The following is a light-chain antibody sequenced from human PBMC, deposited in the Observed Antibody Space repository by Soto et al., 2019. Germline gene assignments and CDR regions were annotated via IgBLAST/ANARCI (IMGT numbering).Light chain of an antibody. Sequence: EIVWTQSPGTLSLSPGERATLSCRASQSVDSSYLAWYHQRPGQAPRLLIYGASSRATGLPDRFSGSGSGTDFTLTISRLEPEDFAVYYCQQYVSSPPSITFGQGTRLEIK. V-gene: IGKV3-20*01. CDR1: QSVDSSY. CDR3: QQYVSSPPSIT. J-gene: IGKJ5*01. CDR2: GAS.